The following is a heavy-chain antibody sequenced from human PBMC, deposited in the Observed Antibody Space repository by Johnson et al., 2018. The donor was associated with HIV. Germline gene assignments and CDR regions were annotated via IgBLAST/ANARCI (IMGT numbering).Heavy chain of an antibody. D-gene: IGHD2-2*01. J-gene: IGHJ3*02. V-gene: IGHV3-15*01. CDR2: IKSNTDGGTT. Sequence: VQLVESGGGLVKPGGSLRLSCAASGFTFSNAWMSWVRQAPGKGLEWVGRIKSNTDGGTTDYAAPVTGRFTISRDDSKNTLYLQMNSLKTEDTAVYYCTTDPPGMSSTSERDAFDIWGQGTMVTVSS. CDR3: TTDPPGMSSTSERDAFDI. CDR1: GFTFSNAW.